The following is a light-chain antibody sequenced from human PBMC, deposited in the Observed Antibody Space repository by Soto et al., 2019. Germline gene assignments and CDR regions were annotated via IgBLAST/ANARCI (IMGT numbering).Light chain of an antibody. CDR1: QSVTST. V-gene: IGKV3-15*01. CDR2: GTS. CDR3: QQYNNCPQT. Sequence: EIVMTQSPATLSVYPGERATIYCRASQSVTSTLAWYQQKPGQAPRLLIYGTSTRATGIPARFSGSGSGTEFTLTISSLQSADFAVYYCQQYNNCPQTFGQGTKVDIK. J-gene: IGKJ1*01.